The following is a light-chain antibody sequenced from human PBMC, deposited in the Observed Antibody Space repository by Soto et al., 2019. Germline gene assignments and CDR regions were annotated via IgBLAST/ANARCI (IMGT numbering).Light chain of an antibody. J-gene: IGLJ2*01. V-gene: IGLV1-40*01. CDR2: GNS. Sequence: QLVLTQPPSVSGAPGQRVTISCTGSSSNIGAGYDVHWYQQLPGTAPKFLIYGNSNRPSGVPDRFSGSKSGTSVSLAITGLQAENDAECYCQSYDSSLSGHVVFGGGTQLTVL. CDR3: QSYDSSLSGHVV. CDR1: SSNIGAGYD.